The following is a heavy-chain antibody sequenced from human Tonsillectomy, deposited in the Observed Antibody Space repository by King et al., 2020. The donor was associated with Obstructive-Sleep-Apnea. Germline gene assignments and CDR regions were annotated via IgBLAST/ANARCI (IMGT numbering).Heavy chain of an antibody. CDR1: GGSFSGYY. Sequence: VQLQQWGAGLLKPSETLSLTCAVYGGSFSGYYLSWIRQPPGKGLEWIGEINHSESTNYNPSLKSRVTISVDTSKNQFSLKLSSVTAADTAVYYCARAKGYCSSTSCYPREFDPWGQGTLVTVSS. CDR2: INHSEST. V-gene: IGHV4-34*01. J-gene: IGHJ5*02. CDR3: ARAKGYCSSTSCYPREFDP. D-gene: IGHD2-2*01.